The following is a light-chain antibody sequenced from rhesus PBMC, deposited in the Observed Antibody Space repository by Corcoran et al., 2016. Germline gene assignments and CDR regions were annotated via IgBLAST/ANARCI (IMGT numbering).Light chain of an antibody. V-gene: IGKV1-22*01. J-gene: IGKJ1*01. CDR2: KAS. Sequence: DIQMTQSPSSLAASVGDTVTITCWASQITSSWVDWYQQKPGKAPNLLLYKASSLQSGVPSRFSGRGSGTDFTLTISSLQPEDFATYYYLQYISGPWTFGQGTKVEIK. CDR3: LQYISGPWT. CDR1: QITSSW.